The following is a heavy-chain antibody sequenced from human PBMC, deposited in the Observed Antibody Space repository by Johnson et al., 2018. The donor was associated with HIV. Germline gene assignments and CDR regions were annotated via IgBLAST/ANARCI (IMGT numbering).Heavy chain of an antibody. CDR3: ARDQLGSKFEFSLYAFDI. J-gene: IGHJ3*02. V-gene: IGHV3-23*04. CDR2: ISGSGGST. D-gene: IGHD2-15*01. Sequence: VQLVESGGGLIQPGGSLRLSCAASGFTFSSYAMSWVRQAPGKGLEWVSAISGSGGSTYYADSVKGRFTISRDNSKNTRYLQMNSLRAEDTACYFCARDQLGSKFEFSLYAFDIWGQGTMVTVSS. CDR1: GFTFSSYA.